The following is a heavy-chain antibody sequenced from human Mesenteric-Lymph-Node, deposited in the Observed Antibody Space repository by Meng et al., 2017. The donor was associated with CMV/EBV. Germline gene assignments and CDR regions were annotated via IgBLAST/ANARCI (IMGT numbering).Heavy chain of an antibody. Sequence: GESLKISCAASGFTLDDYAMHWVRQAPGKGLEWVSLISWDGGSTYYADSVKGRFTISRDNSKNSLYLQMNSLRAEDTALYYCAKGSRGAATGYFDYWGQGTLVTVSS. V-gene: IGHV3-43D*03. CDR2: ISWDGGST. J-gene: IGHJ4*02. CDR3: AKGSRGAATGYFDY. CDR1: GFTLDDYA. D-gene: IGHD2-15*01.